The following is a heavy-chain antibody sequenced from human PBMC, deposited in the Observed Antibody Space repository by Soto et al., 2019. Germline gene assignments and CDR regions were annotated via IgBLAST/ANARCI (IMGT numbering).Heavy chain of an antibody. J-gene: IGHJ1*01. CDR3: ARDGPLDYDSSGFYHFQH. D-gene: IGHD3-22*01. CDR2: IIPIFGTA. V-gene: IGHV1-69*13. Sequence: SVKVSCKASGGTFSSYAISWVRQAPGQGLEWMGGIIPIFGTANYAQKFQGRVTITADESTSTAYMELSGLRSEDTAVYYCARDGPLDYDSSGFYHFQHWGQGTLVTVSS. CDR1: GGTFSSYA.